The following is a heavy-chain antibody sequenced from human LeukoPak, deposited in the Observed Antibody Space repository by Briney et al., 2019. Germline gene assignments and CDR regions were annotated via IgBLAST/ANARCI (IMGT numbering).Heavy chain of an antibody. V-gene: IGHV4-38-2*02. J-gene: IGHJ4*02. D-gene: IGHD5-18*01. Sequence: SETLSLTCAVSGFSISSGYFWGCIRQPPGKGLEWIATIHHPEITHYNPSLERRVTISADTSNNQFSLRLSSVTPADTAVYYCAREIGHQLVPPTWIHNGGFDFWGQGTLVTVSS. CDR2: IHHPEIT. CDR1: GFSISSGYF. CDR3: AREIGHQLVPPTWIHNGGFDF.